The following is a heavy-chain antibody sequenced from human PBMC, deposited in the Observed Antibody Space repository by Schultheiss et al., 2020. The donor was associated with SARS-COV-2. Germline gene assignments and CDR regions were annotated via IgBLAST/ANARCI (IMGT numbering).Heavy chain of an antibody. Sequence: SETLSLTCIVSGGSTSSGGYSWSWIRQHPGKGLEWIGDIYYSGSTNYNPSLKSRVTISVDTSKNQFSLKLSSVTAADTAVYYCARGGSHIDYWGQGTLVTVSS. CDR1: GGSTSSGGYS. CDR2: IYYSGST. V-gene: IGHV4-61*08. CDR3: ARGGSHIDY. D-gene: IGHD3-16*01. J-gene: IGHJ4*02.